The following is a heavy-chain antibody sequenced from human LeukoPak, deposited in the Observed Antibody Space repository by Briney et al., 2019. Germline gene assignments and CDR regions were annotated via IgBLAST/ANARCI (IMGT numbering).Heavy chain of an antibody. CDR2: INAGNGNT. D-gene: IGHD3-10*01. V-gene: IGHV1-3*01. CDR1: GYTFTSYA. Sequence: ASVKVSCKASGYTFTSYAMHWVRQAPGQRLEWMGWINAGNGNTKYSQRFQGRVTITRDTSASTAYMELSSLRSEDTAVYYCARDPWFGELSYFDYWGQGTQVTVSS. CDR3: ARDPWFGELSYFDY. J-gene: IGHJ4*02.